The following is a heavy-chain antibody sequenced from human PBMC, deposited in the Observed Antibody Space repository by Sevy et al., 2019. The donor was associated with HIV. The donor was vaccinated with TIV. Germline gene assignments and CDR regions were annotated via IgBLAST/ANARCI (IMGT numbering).Heavy chain of an antibody. CDR3: AKSMGGFDAFDI. CDR2: ISGSGVST. Sequence: GGSLRPSCAASGFTFSSYAMSWVRQAPGRGLEWVPVISGSGVSTYYADSVKGRFTISRDNSKNTLYLQLNSLRAEDTAVYYCAKSMGGFDAFDIWGQGTMVTVSS. V-gene: IGHV3-23*01. D-gene: IGHD6-25*01. J-gene: IGHJ3*02. CDR1: GFTFSSYA.